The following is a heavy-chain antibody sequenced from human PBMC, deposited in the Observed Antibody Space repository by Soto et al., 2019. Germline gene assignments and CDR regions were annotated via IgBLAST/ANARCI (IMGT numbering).Heavy chain of an antibody. CDR2: IYYSGST. V-gene: IGHV4-59*08. CDR1: GDSLISYY. J-gene: IGHJ4*02. D-gene: IGHD5-12*01. Sequence: QVQLQESGPGLVKPSETLSLTCTVYGDSLISYYWSWIRQPPGKGLEWIGYIYYSGSTKYNPSLKSRVTISLDMSKNQSSLKMTSVTAADTAVYYCARRVGGYWHLNYWGQGALVTVSS. CDR3: ARRVGGYWHLNY.